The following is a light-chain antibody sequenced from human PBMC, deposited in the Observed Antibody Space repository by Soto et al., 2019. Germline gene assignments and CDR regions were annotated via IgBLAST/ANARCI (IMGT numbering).Light chain of an antibody. J-gene: IGLJ1*01. V-gene: IGLV2-11*01. Sequence: QSVLTQPRSVSGSPGQSVTISCTGTSSDVGGYNFVSWYQHHPGKAPKLMIYDVTKRPSGVPDRFSGSNSGNTASLTISGLQAEDEADYYCCSYAGSYSSFNYVFGTGTKLTVL. CDR2: DVT. CDR1: SSDVGGYNF. CDR3: CSYAGSYSSFNYV.